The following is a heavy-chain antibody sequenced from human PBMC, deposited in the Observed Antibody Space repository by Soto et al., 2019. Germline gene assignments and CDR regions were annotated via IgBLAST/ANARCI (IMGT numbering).Heavy chain of an antibody. CDR1: GFTFSSYS. D-gene: IGHD2-2*01. CDR2: ISDISSNI. Sequence: GGSLRLSCAASGFTFSSYSMDWVRQAPGKGLEWVSYISDISSNIHYADSVKGRFTISRDNDKNSLYLHMNSLRAEDTAVYYCARDKGSSSWYSFDYWGQGILVTVSS. V-gene: IGHV3-48*01. CDR3: ARDKGSSSWYSFDY. J-gene: IGHJ4*02.